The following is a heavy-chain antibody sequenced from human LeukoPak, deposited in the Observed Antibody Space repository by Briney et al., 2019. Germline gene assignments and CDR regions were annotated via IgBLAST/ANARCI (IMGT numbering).Heavy chain of an antibody. CDR2: IYYSGST. Sequence: PSETLSLTCTVSGGSVSSGSYYWSWIRQPPGKGLEWIGYIYYSGSTNYNPSLKSRVTISVDTSKDQFSLKLNSVTAADTAVYYCARESSWYFDYWGQGTLVTVSS. CDR1: GGSVSSGSYY. J-gene: IGHJ4*02. CDR3: ARESSWYFDY. V-gene: IGHV4-61*01. D-gene: IGHD6-13*01.